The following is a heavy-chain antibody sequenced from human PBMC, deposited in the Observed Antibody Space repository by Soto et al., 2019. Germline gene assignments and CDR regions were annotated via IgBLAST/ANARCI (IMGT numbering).Heavy chain of an antibody. D-gene: IGHD6-13*01. CDR3: LVASAAY. Sequence: WVRQAPGKGLEYVSGITSNGGSTFYADSVKGRFIISRDNSQNTVYLQMSSLTTADTAVYYCLVASAAYWGQGTQVTVSS. J-gene: IGHJ4*02. CDR2: ITSNGGST. V-gene: IGHV3-64D*06.